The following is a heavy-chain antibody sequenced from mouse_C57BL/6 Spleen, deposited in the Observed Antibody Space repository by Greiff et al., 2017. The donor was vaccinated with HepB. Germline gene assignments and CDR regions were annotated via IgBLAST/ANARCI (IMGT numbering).Heavy chain of an antibody. D-gene: IGHD1-1*02. J-gene: IGHJ1*03. CDR1: GFTFNTYA. CDR3: GRGEDYSGYFDV. V-gene: IGHV10-3*01. Sequence: EVKLQESGGGLVQPKGSLKLSCAASGFTFNTYAMHWVRQAPGKGLEWVARIRSKSSNYATYYADSVKDRFTISREDSQSMIYLQMNNLKTEDTAMYYCGRGEDYSGYFDVWGTGTTVTVSS. CDR2: IRSKSSNYAT.